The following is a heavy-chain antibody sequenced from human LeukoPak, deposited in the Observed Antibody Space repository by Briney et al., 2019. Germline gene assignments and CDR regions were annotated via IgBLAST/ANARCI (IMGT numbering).Heavy chain of an antibody. CDR2: ISSSGSTI. CDR3: ARVTYYYDSSGYYEFDY. D-gene: IGHD3-22*01. V-gene: IGHV3-48*03. CDR1: GFTFSSYE. J-gene: IGHJ4*02. Sequence: GGSLRLSCAASGFTFSSYEMNWVRQAPGKGLEWVSYISSSGSTIYYADSVKGRFTISRDNAKKSLYLQMNSLRAEDTAVYYCARVTYYYDSSGYYEFDYWGQGTLVTVSS.